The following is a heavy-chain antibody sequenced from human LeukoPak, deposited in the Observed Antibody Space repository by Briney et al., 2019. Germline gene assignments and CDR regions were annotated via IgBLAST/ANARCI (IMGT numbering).Heavy chain of an antibody. V-gene: IGHV4-31*03. CDR2: INYIGST. CDR3: ARTNQISETAFDI. CDR1: TGSISNGGYY. Sequence: SQTLSLTCTVSTGSISNGGYYWSWIRQHPEKGLEWIGFINYIGSTYANPSLKSRLTMSVDTSKNQFSLKLSSVTAADTAVYYCARTNQISETAFDIWGQGTMVIVSS. D-gene: IGHD1-14*01. J-gene: IGHJ3*02.